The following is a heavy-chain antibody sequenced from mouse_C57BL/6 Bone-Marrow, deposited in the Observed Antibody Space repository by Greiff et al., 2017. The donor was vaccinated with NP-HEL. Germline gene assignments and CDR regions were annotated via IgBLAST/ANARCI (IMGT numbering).Heavy chain of an antibody. V-gene: IGHV1-81*01. J-gene: IGHJ2*01. CDR3: ARGRYYGSSYGFDY. CDR1: GYTFTSYG. Sequence: VQLQESGAELARPGASVKLSCKASGYTFTSYGISWVKQRTGQGLEWIGEIYPRSGNTYYNEKFKGKATLTADKSSSAAYMELRSLTSEDSAVYFWARGRYYGSSYGFDYWGKGTTLTVSS. D-gene: IGHD1-1*01. CDR2: IYPRSGNT.